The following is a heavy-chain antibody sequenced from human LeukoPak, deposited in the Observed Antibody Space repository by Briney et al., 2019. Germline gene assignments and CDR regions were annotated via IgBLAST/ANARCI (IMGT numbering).Heavy chain of an antibody. CDR3: ARVFDHDYHDLFFDY. Sequence: GGSLRLSCAASGFTFSSYEMNWVRQAPGKGLEWVTFIQYDGSKKYYADSVKGRFTISRDNSENTLYLQMNSLRAEDTAVYYCARVFDHDYHDLFFDYWGQGTLVTVSS. V-gene: IGHV3-30*02. J-gene: IGHJ4*02. D-gene: IGHD4-17*01. CDR2: IQYDGSKK. CDR1: GFTFSSYE.